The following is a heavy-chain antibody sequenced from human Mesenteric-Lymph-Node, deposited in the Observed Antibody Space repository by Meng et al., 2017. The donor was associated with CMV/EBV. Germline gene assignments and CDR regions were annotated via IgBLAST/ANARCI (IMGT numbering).Heavy chain of an antibody. CDR3: ASHIASAGSYWYFDL. CDR2: INHSGST. V-gene: IGHV4-34*01. CDR1: GGSFSKYY. D-gene: IGHD6-13*01. Sequence: VYGGSFSKYYWSWIRQPPGKGLEWIGEINHSGSTNYNPSLKSRVTISVDTSKNQFSLKLNSVTAADTAVYYCASHIASAGSYWYFDLWTRGTLVTVSS. J-gene: IGHJ2*01.